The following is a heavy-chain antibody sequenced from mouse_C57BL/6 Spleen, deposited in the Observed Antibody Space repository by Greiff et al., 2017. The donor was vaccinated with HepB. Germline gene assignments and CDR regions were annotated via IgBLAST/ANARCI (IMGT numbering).Heavy chain of an antibody. D-gene: IGHD3-2*02. V-gene: IGHV14-3*01. Sequence: EVMLVESVAELVRPGASVKLSCTASGFNIKNTYMHWVKQRPEQGLEWIGRIDPANGNTKYDPKFQGKATITADTSSNTAYLQLSSLTSEDTAIYYCARTAQATLGYAMDYWGQGTSVTVSS. CDR1: GFNIKNTY. CDR3: ARTAQATLGYAMDY. CDR2: IDPANGNT. J-gene: IGHJ4*01.